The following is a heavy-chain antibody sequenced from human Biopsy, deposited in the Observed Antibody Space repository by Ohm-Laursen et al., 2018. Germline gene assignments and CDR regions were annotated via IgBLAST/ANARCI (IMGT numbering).Heavy chain of an antibody. Sequence: ASVKVSCKASGGPSSNYAFSWVRQAPGQGLEWVGRIVPILGHLNYAQRFQGRVSITADKSTTYVYMELSRLTSGDTAVYYCAADADGYYTEFDYWGPGTLVAVSS. D-gene: IGHD3-3*01. V-gene: IGHV1-69*04. CDR2: IVPILGHL. CDR1: GGPSSNYA. CDR3: AADADGYYTEFDY. J-gene: IGHJ4*02.